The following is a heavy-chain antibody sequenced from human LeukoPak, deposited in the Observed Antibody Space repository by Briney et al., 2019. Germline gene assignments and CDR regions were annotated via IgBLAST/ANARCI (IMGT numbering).Heavy chain of an antibody. J-gene: IGHJ4*02. Sequence: GGSLRLSCAASGFSFGDYSMHWVRQRPGKGLEWVSLVSWDGDAVYYVDSVRGRFTISRDNTKDSLYLQMKSLKTADTALYFCARDRGGNTAGFDSWGQGTLVTVSS. D-gene: IGHD4-23*01. V-gene: IGHV3-43*01. CDR1: GFSFGDYS. CDR2: VSWDGDAV. CDR3: ARDRGGNTAGFDS.